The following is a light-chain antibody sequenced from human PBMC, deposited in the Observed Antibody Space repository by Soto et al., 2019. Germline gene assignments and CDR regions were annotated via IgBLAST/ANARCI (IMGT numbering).Light chain of an antibody. CDR3: CSYAGSYNIYL. J-gene: IGLJ1*01. V-gene: IGLV2-11*01. Sequence: QSVLAQPRSVSGSPGQSVTISCTGTSSDVGYYNYVSWYQRHPGKAPKLMIYDVFKRPSGVPDRFSGSKSGNTASLTISGLPAEDEGDYYCCSYAGSYNIYLFGTGTKVPVL. CDR2: DVF. CDR1: SSDVGYYNY.